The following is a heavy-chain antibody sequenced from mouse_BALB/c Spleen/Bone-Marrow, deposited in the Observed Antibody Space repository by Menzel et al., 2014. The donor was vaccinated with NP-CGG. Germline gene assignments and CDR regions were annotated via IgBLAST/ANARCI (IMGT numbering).Heavy chain of an antibody. CDR1: GYNFTSYW. CDR3: ARFSQLGLLAY. Sequence: VKLVESGAELVKPGTSVKLSCKASGYNFTSYWINWVKLRPGQGLEWIGDIYPGSGSTNYNGKFKSKATLTVDTSSSTAYMQLSSLASEDSALYYCARFSQLGLLAYWGQGTLVTVSA. V-gene: IGHV1-55*01. J-gene: IGHJ3*01. CDR2: IYPGSGST. D-gene: IGHD3-1*01.